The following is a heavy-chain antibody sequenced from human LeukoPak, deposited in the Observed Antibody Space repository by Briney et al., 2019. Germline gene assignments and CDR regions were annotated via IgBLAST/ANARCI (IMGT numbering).Heavy chain of an antibody. V-gene: IGHV4-59*01. J-gene: IGHJ6*02. Sequence: PSETLSLTCTVSGGSISSYYWSWIRQPPGKGLEWIGYIYYSGSTNYNPSLKSRVTMSVDTSKNQFSLKLSSVTAADTAVYYCARIYDSSGYYYYYGMDVWGQGTTVTVSS. CDR3: ARIYDSSGYYYYYGMDV. D-gene: IGHD3-22*01. CDR1: GGSISSYY. CDR2: IYYSGST.